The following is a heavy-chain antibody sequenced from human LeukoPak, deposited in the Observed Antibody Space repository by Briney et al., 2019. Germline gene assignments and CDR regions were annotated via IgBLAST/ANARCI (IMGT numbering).Heavy chain of an antibody. V-gene: IGHV4-39*01. J-gene: IGHJ4*02. Sequence: SETLSLTCTVSGGSISSSSYYWGWIRQPPGKGLEWIGSIYYSGSTYYNPSLKSRVTISVDTSKNQFSLKLSSVTAADTAVYYCARPSYSSSWYYFDYWGQGTLVTVSS. D-gene: IGHD6-13*01. CDR3: ARPSYSSSWYYFDY. CDR1: GGSISSSSYY. CDR2: IYYSGST.